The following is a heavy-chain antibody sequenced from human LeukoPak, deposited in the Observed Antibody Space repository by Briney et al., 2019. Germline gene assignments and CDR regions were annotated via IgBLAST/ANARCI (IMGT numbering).Heavy chain of an antibody. J-gene: IGHJ4*02. CDR3: ARVLKAAAGFDY. Sequence: GGSLRLSCAASGFTFSSYSMNWVRQAPGKGLEWVSSISSSSSYIYYADSVKGRFTISRDNAKTSLYLQMNSLRAEDTAVYYCARVLKAAAGFDYWGQGTLVTVSS. V-gene: IGHV3-21*01. D-gene: IGHD6-13*01. CDR1: GFTFSSYS. CDR2: ISSSSSYI.